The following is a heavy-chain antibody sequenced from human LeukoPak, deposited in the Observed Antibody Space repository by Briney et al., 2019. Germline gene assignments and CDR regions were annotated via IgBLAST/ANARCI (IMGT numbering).Heavy chain of an antibody. CDR2: IYASGYT. CDR3: ARYREGYNYVPHALDM. V-gene: IGHV4-61*02. J-gene: IGHJ3*02. D-gene: IGHD5-24*01. CDR1: GASVGSNDYF. Sequence: SETLSLTCIVSGASVGSNDYFWNWIRQPAGKGLEWIGRIYASGYTQYNPSLKSRVTMSLDRFKNQFSLNMNSVTAADSAVYFCARYREGYNYVPHALDMWGQWTVVSVS.